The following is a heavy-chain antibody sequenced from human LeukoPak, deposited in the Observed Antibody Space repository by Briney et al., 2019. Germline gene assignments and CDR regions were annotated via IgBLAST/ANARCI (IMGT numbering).Heavy chain of an antibody. CDR2: VYHVGTT. Sequence: NPSETLSLTCTVSGYSISSGYYWGWIRQPPGKGLEWIGVYHVGTTDYNPSLKSRVTISVDTSKNQFSLKLSSVTAADTAVYYCARRRGTMIVVVIPNFDYWGQGTLVTVSS. D-gene: IGHD3-22*01. V-gene: IGHV4-38-2*02. CDR3: ARRRGTMIVVVIPNFDY. J-gene: IGHJ4*02. CDR1: GYSISSGYY.